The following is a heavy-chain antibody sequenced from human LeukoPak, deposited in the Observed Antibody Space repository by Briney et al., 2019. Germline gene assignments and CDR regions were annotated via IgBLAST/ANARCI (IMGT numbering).Heavy chain of an antibody. V-gene: IGHV3-23*01. CDR1: GFTFSSYG. CDR3: AKDRIVVVPAAITTPRGFFDY. D-gene: IGHD2-2*01. J-gene: IGHJ4*02. Sequence: GGSLRLSCAASGFTFSSYGMHWVRQAPGKGLEWVSAISGSGGSTYYADSVKGRFTISRDNSKNTLYLQMNSLRAEDTAVYYCAKDRIVVVPAAITTPRGFFDYWGQGTLVTVSS. CDR2: ISGSGGST.